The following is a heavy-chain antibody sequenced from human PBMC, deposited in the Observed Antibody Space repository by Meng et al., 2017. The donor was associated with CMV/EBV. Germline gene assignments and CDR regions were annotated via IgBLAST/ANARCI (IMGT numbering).Heavy chain of an antibody. D-gene: IGHD5-12*01. V-gene: IGHV3-73*01. J-gene: IGHJ5*02. CDR1: GFTFSGSA. CDR2: IRSKANSYAT. CDR3: TRLGDAPLRRGFDP. Sequence: GSLRLSCAASGFTFSGSAMHWVRQASGKGLEWVGRIRSKANSYATAYAASVKGRFTISRDDSKNTAYLQMNSLKTEDTAVYYCTRLGDAPLRRGFDPWGQGTLVTVSS.